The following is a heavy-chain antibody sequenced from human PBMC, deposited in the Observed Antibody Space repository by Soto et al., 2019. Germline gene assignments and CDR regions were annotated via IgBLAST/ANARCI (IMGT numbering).Heavy chain of an antibody. D-gene: IGHD4-17*01. Sequence: SETLSLTCAVSGGSISSGGYSWSWIRQPPGKGLECIGNIYYDGNTYYNPSLKSRVTISLDTSKNQFSLKLSSVTAADTAVYYCARGYGDYVLDYSGQGTLVTVSS. J-gene: IGHJ4*02. CDR2: IYYDGNT. CDR3: ARGYGDYVLDY. V-gene: IGHV4-30-2*03. CDR1: GGSISSGGYS.